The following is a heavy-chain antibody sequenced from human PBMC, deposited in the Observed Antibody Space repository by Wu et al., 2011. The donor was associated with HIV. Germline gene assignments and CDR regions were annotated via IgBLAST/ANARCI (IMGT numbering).Heavy chain of an antibody. J-gene: IGHJ1*01. V-gene: IGHV1-69*01. CDR2: IIPIFGTA. D-gene: IGHD6-13*01. CDR1: GYTFTDYY. Sequence: QVQLVQSGAEVEKPGASVKVSCKASGYTFTDYYMHWVRQAPGQGLEWMGGIIPIFGTAHYTQKFQGRVTITTDESTSTAYMELSSLRSEDTAVYYCARAVSSWYRENLQHWGQGTLVTVSS. CDR3: ARAVSSWYRENLQH.